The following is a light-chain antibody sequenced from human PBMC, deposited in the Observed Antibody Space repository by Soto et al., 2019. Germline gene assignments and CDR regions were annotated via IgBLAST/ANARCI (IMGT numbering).Light chain of an antibody. CDR1: QSINRF. J-gene: IGKJ1*01. V-gene: IGKV1-39*01. CDR2: GAS. Sequence: DIQMTQSPSSLSASVGDRVSITCRAGQSINRFLNWYQQKPGKAPKLLIYGASILQSGVPSRFSGSGSGTDFTLTISSLQPEDFATYYCQQSSSSPQTFGQGTKVEIK. CDR3: QQSSSSPQT.